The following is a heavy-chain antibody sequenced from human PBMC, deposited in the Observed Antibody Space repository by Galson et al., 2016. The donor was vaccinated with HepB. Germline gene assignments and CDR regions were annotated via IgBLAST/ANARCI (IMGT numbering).Heavy chain of an antibody. CDR2: IYNSGIT. Sequence: ETLSLTCTVSGGSVSNSNYYWSWIRQPPGKGLEWIGYIYNSGITNYNPSLKSRVTISVDTSKNQVSLKLSFVTAADTAVYYCAGGSTAYYRYFDFWGQGTLVTVSS. CDR1: GGSVSNSNYY. J-gene: IGHJ4*02. D-gene: IGHD3-22*01. V-gene: IGHV4-61*01. CDR3: AGGSTAYYRYFDF.